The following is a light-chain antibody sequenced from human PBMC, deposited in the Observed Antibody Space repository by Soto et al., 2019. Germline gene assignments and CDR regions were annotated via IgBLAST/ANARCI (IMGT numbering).Light chain of an antibody. Sequence: EIVLTQSPGTLSLSPGERATLSCRASQSVSSNYLAWYQQKPGQAPRLLIYAASSRSTGIPDRFSGSGSGTDFTLTISRLEPEDFAVYYCHQYGTSPAHSFGQGPKLEVK. CDR2: AAS. V-gene: IGKV3-20*01. CDR1: QSVSSNY. J-gene: IGKJ2*03. CDR3: HQYGTSPAHS.